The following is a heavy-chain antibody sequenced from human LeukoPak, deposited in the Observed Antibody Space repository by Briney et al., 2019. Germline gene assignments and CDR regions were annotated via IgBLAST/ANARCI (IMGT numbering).Heavy chain of an antibody. V-gene: IGHV3-7*01. J-gene: IGHJ6*02. Sequence: PRGSLRLSCAASGFTFSSYWMSWVRQAPWKGLEWVANIKQDGSEKYYVDSVKGRFTISRDNAKNSLYLQMNSLRAEDTAVYYCARDGEEIVVANYGMDVWGQGTTVTVSS. CDR2: IKQDGSEK. D-gene: IGHD3-22*01. CDR1: GFTFSSYW. CDR3: ARDGEEIVVANYGMDV.